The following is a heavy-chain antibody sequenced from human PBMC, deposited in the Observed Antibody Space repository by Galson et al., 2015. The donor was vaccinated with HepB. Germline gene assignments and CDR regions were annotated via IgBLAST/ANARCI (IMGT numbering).Heavy chain of an antibody. J-gene: IGHJ5*02. CDR1: GYSISSGYY. V-gene: IGHV4-38-2*01. D-gene: IGHD3-16*01. Sequence: TLSLTCAVSGYSISSGYYWGWIRQPPGKGLEWIGSIYHSGSTYYNPSLKSRVTISVDTSKNQFSLKLSSVTAADTAVYYCASSAYYDYVSGWFDPWGQGTLVTVSS. CDR3: ASSAYYDYVSGWFDP. CDR2: IYHSGST.